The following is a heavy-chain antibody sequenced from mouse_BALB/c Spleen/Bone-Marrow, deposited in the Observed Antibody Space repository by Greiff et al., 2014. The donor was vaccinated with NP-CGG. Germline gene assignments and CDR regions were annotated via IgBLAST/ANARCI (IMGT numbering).Heavy chain of an antibody. D-gene: IGHD4-1*01. V-gene: IGHV2-6-5*01. CDR3: AKLNWDEGDY. CDR2: IWGGGIT. CDR1: GFSLTDYG. J-gene: IGHJ2*01. Sequence: QVQLQQSGPGLVAPSQSPSITCTVSGFSLTDYGVSWIRQPPGKGLEWLGVIWGGGITYYNSALKSRLSISKDNSKSQVFLKMNSLQTDDTAMYYCAKLNWDEGDYWGQGTTLTVSS.